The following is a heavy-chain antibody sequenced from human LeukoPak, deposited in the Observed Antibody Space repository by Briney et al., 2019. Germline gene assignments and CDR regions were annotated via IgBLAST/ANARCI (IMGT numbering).Heavy chain of an antibody. CDR3: ASGIAVAGIGLDV. D-gene: IGHD6-19*01. CDR2: IYPGDSDT. CDR1: GYSFTSYW. J-gene: IGHJ6*02. Sequence: GESLKISCQGSGYSFTSYWIGWVRQMPGKGLEWMGIIYPGDSDTRYSPSFQGQVTISADKSISTAYLQWSSLKASDTAMYYCASGIAVAGIGLDVWGQGTTVTVSS. V-gene: IGHV5-51*01.